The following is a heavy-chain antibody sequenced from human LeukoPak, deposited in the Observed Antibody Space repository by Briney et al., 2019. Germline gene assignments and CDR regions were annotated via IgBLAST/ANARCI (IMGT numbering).Heavy chain of an antibody. CDR2: MYYTGNT. CDR3: ARQPRDGHNPRPYYFDY. V-gene: IGHV4-39*01. D-gene: IGHD5-24*01. Sequence: PSETLSLTCTVSGGSISSSTYYWGWIRQPPGKCLDWIGSMYYTGNTYYNPSLKSRVTISVDTSKNQFSLKLPSVTAADPAVYYCARQPRDGHNPRPYYFDYWGQGTLVTVSS. CDR1: GGSISSSTYY. J-gene: IGHJ4*02.